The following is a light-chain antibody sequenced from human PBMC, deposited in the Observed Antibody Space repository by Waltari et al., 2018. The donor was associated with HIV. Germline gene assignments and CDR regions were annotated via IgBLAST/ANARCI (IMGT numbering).Light chain of an antibody. J-gene: IGKJ4*01. Sequence: EIVLTQSPATVSLFPGERATLSCRASQPISDYLAWYQQKPGQAPSLLIYDASNRATGIPARFSGSGSGTDFTLTISSLEPEDFAVYYCQQRTGWPLTFGGGTKVEIK. CDR3: QQRTGWPLT. CDR1: QPISDY. V-gene: IGKV3-11*01. CDR2: DAS.